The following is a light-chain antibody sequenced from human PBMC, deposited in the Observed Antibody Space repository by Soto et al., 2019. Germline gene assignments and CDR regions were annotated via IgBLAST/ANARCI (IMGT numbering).Light chain of an antibody. Sequence: QCALTQPASVSGSPGQSITISCTGTSSDVGGYNYVSWYQQHPGKAPKLMIYDVSNRPSGVSNRFSGSKSGNTASLTISGLQAEDEADYYCSSYTSISTLVVFGGGTKVTVL. V-gene: IGLV2-14*03. J-gene: IGLJ2*01. CDR3: SSYTSISTLVV. CDR1: SSDVGGYNY. CDR2: DVS.